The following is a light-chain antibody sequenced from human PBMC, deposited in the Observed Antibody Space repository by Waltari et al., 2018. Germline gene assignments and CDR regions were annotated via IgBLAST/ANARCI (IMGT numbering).Light chain of an antibody. CDR2: WSS. CDR3: QRYYYTPYT. V-gene: IGKV4-1*01. Sequence: DIVLTQSTDSLAVSLGEGAHINCKSSQRVLFSSNSKNYLAWYQQKPGQPPKLLIYWSSTRKSGVPDRFSGSASATHFTLTSSRLHADDVAIYYCQRYYYTPYTFGQGTKLEVK. CDR1: QRVLFSSNSKNY. J-gene: IGKJ2*01.